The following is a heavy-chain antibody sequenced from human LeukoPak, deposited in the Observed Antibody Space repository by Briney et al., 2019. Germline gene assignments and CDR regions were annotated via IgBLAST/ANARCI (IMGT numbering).Heavy chain of an antibody. CDR3: ARFRGDFTGSNDAFDI. CDR1: GGSFSVYY. J-gene: IGHJ3*02. CDR2: INHSGST. Sequence: PSETLSLTCAVYGGSFSVYYWSWIRQPPGKGLEWIGEINHSGSTNYNPSLKSRVTISVDTSKNQFSLKLSSVTAADTAVYYCARFRGDFTGSNDAFDIWGQGTMVTVSS. V-gene: IGHV4-34*01. D-gene: IGHD2-21*02.